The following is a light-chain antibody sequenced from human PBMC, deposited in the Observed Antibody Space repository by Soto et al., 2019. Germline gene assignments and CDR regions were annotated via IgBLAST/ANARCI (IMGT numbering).Light chain of an antibody. J-gene: IGLJ1*01. Sequence: QSALTQPASVSGSPGQSITISCTGTSSDVGGYNLVSWYQQYPDKAPKLMIFDVNTRPSGVSNRFSGSKSGNTASLTSSGLQAEDEADDYCSSYKSSSTLPYVFGTGTKLTVL. CDR1: SSDVGGYNL. CDR2: DVN. V-gene: IGLV2-14*01. CDR3: SSYKSSSTLPYV.